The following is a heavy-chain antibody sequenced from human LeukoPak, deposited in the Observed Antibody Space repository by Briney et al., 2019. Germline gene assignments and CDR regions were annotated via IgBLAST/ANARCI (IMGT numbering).Heavy chain of an antibody. CDR3: ARHKGDYGDLAAFDI. Sequence: SETLSLTCTVSGGSISSYYWSWIRQPPGKGLEWIGYIYYSGSTNYNPSLKGRVTISVDTSKNQFSLKLSSVTAADTAVYYCARHKGDYGDLAAFDIWGQGTMVTVSS. CDR1: GGSISSYY. V-gene: IGHV4-59*08. D-gene: IGHD4-17*01. J-gene: IGHJ3*02. CDR2: IYYSGST.